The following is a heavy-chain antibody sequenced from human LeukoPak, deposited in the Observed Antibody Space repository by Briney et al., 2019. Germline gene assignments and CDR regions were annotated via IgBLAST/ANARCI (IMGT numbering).Heavy chain of an antibody. V-gene: IGHV4-34*01. J-gene: IGHJ4*02. CDR2: INHSGST. D-gene: IGHD4-17*01. Sequence: SETLSLTCAVYGGSFSGYYWSWIRQPPGKGLEWIGEINHSGSTNYNPSLKSRVTISVDTSKNQFSLKVTSVTAADTAVYYCARAYGARPYYYFDSWGQGTLVTVSS. CDR1: GGSFSGYY. CDR3: ARAYGARPYYYFDS.